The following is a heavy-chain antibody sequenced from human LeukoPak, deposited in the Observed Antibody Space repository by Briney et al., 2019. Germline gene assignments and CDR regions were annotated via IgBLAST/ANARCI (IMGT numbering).Heavy chain of an antibody. CDR3: ARAPDGYSGYDDSPLFDY. CDR2: IYYSGST. Sequence: PSETLSLTCTVSGGSISSYYWSWIRQPPGKGLEWIGYIYYSGSTNYNPSLKSRVTISVDTSKNQFSLKLSSVTAADTAVYYCARAPDGYSGYDDSPLFDYWGQGTLVTVSS. V-gene: IGHV4-59*12. CDR1: GGSISSYY. D-gene: IGHD5-12*01. J-gene: IGHJ4*02.